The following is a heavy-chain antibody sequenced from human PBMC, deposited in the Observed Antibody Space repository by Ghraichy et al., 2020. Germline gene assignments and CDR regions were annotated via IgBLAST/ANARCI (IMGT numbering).Heavy chain of an antibody. J-gene: IGHJ5*02. D-gene: IGHD2-2*01. Sequence: ASVKVSCKASGYTFTSYAMNWVRQAPGQGLEWMGWINTNTGNPTYAQGFTGRFVFSLDTSVSTAYLQISSLKAEDTAVYYCAREWLGYCSSTSCFGIDNWFDPWGQGTLVTVSS. V-gene: IGHV7-4-1*02. CDR3: AREWLGYCSSTSCFGIDNWFDP. CDR1: GYTFTSYA. CDR2: INTNTGNP.